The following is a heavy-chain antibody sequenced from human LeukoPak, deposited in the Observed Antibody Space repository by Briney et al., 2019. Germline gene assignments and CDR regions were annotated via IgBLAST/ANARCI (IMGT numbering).Heavy chain of an antibody. J-gene: IGHJ4*02. CDR1: GYNLVSYW. CDR3: ARHSDCGGDCPFDY. CDR2: IYPGDSES. V-gene: IGHV5-51*01. D-gene: IGHD2-21*02. Sequence: GESLKISCKASGYNLVSYWIAWVRQMPGRGLEWIGVIYPGDSESRYSSSFQGQVTISVDKSINSAYLQWSSLKASDTAMYYCARHSDCGGDCPFDYWGQGTLVTVSS.